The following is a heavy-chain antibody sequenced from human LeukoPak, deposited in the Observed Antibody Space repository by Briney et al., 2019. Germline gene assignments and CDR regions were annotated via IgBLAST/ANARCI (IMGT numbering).Heavy chain of an antibody. V-gene: IGHV1-69*04. Sequence: SVKVSCKASGATFSSYAISWVRQAPGQGLEWMGRIIPILGIANYAQKFQGRVTITADKSTSTAYMELRSRRSEDTAVYYCARLLYYYGMDVWGQGTTVTVSS. CDR3: ARLLYYYGMDV. J-gene: IGHJ6*02. CDR1: GATFSSYA. CDR2: IIPILGIA.